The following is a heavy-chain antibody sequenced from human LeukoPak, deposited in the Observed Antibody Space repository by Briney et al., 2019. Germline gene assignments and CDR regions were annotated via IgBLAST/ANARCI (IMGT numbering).Heavy chain of an antibody. J-gene: IGHJ4*02. CDR3: ARGRRHGDYERRYYFDY. D-gene: IGHD4-17*01. V-gene: IGHV1-69*05. CDR1: GGTFSSYA. CDR2: IIPIFGTA. Sequence: SVKVSCKASGGTFSSYAISWVRQAPGQGLEWMGRIIPIFGTANYAQKFQGRGTITTDESTSTAYMELSSLRSEDTAVYYCARGRRHGDYERRYYFDYWGQGTLVTVSS.